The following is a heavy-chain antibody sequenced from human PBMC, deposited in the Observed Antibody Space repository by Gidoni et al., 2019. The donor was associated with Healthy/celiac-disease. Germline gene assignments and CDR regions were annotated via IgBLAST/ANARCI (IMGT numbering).Heavy chain of an antibody. CDR1: GGSFSGYY. D-gene: IGHD3-22*01. V-gene: IGHV4-34*01. Sequence: QVQLQQWGAGLLKPSETLSLTCAVYGGSFSGYYWSWIRQPPGKGLEWIGEINHSGSTNYNPSLKSRVTISVDTSKNQFSLKLSSVTAADTAVYYCARNDYDSSGYYTFDYWGQGTLVTVSS. J-gene: IGHJ4*02. CDR2: INHSGST. CDR3: ARNDYDSSGYYTFDY.